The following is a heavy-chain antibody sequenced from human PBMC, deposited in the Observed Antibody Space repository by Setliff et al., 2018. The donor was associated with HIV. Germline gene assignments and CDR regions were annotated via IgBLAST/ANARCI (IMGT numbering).Heavy chain of an antibody. D-gene: IGHD2-21*02. CDR3: ARSSRGSLRDLDY. Sequence: SETLSLTCTVSGGSISNYYWSWIRQPPGKGLEWIGCGYYSGITHYDPSLKSRVSISVDASKNQFSLRLNSVTVADTSVYFCARSSRGSLRDLDYWGPGTLVTVSS. J-gene: IGHJ4*02. CDR2: GYYSGIT. CDR1: GGSISNYY. V-gene: IGHV4-59*08.